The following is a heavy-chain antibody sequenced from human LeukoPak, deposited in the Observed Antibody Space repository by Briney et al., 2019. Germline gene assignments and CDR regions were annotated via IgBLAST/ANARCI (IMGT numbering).Heavy chain of an antibody. V-gene: IGHV3-23*01. CDR2: RSGSGAST. J-gene: IGHJ4*02. CDR3: ARGPKVPTPTYYFDY. Sequence: GGCLRLSCAASGFSFSTYSMTWVRQAPGKGLEWVSARSGSGASTFYADSVKGRFTISRDNSKNTLYLQMNSLRAEDTAVYYCARGPKVPTPTYYFDYWGQGTLVTVSS. CDR1: GFSFSTYS. D-gene: IGHD2-2*01.